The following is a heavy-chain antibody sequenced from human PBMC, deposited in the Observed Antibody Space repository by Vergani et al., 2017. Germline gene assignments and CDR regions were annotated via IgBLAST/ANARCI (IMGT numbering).Heavy chain of an antibody. CDR3: ATEQIFGVARGRVRFDY. J-gene: IGHJ4*02. CDR2: ISGSGGST. CDR1: GFTFSSYA. Sequence: EVQLLESGGGLVQPGGSLRLSCAASGFTFSSYAMSWVRQAPGKGLEWVSAISGSGGSTYYADSVKGRFTISRDNSKNTLYLQMNSLRAEDTAVYYFATEQIFGVARGRVRFDYGGQGTLVTVSS. D-gene: IGHD3-3*01. V-gene: IGHV3-23*01.